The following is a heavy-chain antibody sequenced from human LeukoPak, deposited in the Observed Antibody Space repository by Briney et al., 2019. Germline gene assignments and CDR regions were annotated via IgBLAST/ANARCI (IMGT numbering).Heavy chain of an antibody. J-gene: IGHJ5*02. V-gene: IGHV1-69*04. CDR2: IIPILGIA. D-gene: IGHD3-22*01. Sequence: SVKVSCKASGGTFSSYAISWVRQAPGQGLEWMGRIIPILGIANYAQKFQGRVTITADKSTSTAYMELSSLRSEDTAVYYCAGDRGYYYDSSGYYNWFDPWGQGTLVTVSS. CDR1: GGTFSSYA. CDR3: AGDRGYYYDSSGYYNWFDP.